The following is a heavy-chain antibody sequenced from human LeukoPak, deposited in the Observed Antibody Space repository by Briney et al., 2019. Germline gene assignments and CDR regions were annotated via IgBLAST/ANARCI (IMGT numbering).Heavy chain of an antibody. CDR1: GFTLSSYA. V-gene: IGHV3-23*01. D-gene: IGHD3-10*01. CDR3: AKVMKGSERLTMVRGVIIKTAGLYYMDV. Sequence: GGSLRLSCAASGFTLSSYAMSWVRQAPGNGLEWVSSISASGGSTNYADSVKGRFTISRDNSKNTVYLQMNSLRAEDTAVYYCAKVMKGSERLTMVRGVIIKTAGLYYMDVWGKGTTVTVSS. J-gene: IGHJ6*03. CDR2: ISASGGST.